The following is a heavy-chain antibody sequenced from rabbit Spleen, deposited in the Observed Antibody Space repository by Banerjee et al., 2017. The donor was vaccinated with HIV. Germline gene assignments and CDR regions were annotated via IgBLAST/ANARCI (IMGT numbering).Heavy chain of an antibody. CDR1: GFSFSSSYY. CDR2: IYAGSSGTT. J-gene: IGHJ6*01. V-gene: IGHV1S40*01. Sequence: QSLEESGGDLVKPEGSLTLTCTASGFSFSSSYYMCWVRQAPGKGLECIACIYAGSSGTTYYASWAKGRFTISKTSSTTVTLQMTSLTAADTATYFCARVVNYSGYLAYDLWGPGTLVTVS. D-gene: IGHD1-1*01. CDR3: ARVVNYSGYLAYDL.